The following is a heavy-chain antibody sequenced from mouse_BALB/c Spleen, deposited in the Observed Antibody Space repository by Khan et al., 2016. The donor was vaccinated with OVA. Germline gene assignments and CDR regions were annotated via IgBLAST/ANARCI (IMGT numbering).Heavy chain of an antibody. CDR2: ISYSGNT. J-gene: IGHJ2*01. V-gene: IGHV3-2*02. CDR3: SRVYGGDFDY. Sequence: EVKLLESGPGLVKPSQSLSPTCTVTGYSITSDYAWYWIRQFPGKKLEWMGYISYSGNTNYNRSLKSRISITRDTSKNQFFLHLNSVTTEDTATYYCSRVYGGDFDYWAQGTTLTVSS. D-gene: IGHD2-10*02. CDR1: GYSITSDYA.